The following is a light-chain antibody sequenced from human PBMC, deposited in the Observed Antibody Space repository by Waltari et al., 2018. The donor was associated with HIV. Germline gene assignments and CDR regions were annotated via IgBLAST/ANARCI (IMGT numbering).Light chain of an antibody. CDR1: QRISSY. V-gene: IGKV1-39*01. Sequence: DIQMTQSPSSLSASVGDRVNITCRASQRISSYLHWYQQKPGKAPKLLISAAFNLQSGVPSRFSGGRSGTDFTLTIGSLQVEDLATYYCQQSYSSPPTFSQGTNLEIK. CDR3: QQSYSSPPT. CDR2: AAF. J-gene: IGKJ2*01.